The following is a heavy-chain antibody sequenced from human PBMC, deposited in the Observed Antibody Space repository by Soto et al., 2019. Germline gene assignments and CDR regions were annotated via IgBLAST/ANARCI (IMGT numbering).Heavy chain of an antibody. Sequence: PGGSLRLSCAASGFTFSSYAMSWVRQAPGKGLEWVLAISGSGGSTYYADSVKGRFTISRDNSKNTLYLQMNSLRAEDTAVYYCAKRTRLGELSSKYYFDYWGQGTLITVSS. CDR3: AKRTRLGELSSKYYFDY. D-gene: IGHD3-16*02. CDR2: ISGSGGST. CDR1: GFTFSSYA. J-gene: IGHJ4*02. V-gene: IGHV3-23*01.